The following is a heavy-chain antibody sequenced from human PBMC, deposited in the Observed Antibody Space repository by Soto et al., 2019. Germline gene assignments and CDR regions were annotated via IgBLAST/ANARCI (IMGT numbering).Heavy chain of an antibody. Sequence: SETLSLTCTVSGGSISSGDYYWRWIRQPPGKGLEWIGYIYYSGSTYYNPSLKSRVTISVDTSKNQFSLKLSSVTAADTAVYYCAREAYGDRVDYWGQGTLVTVSS. CDR1: GGSISSGDYY. D-gene: IGHD4-17*01. CDR2: IYYSGST. J-gene: IGHJ4*02. CDR3: AREAYGDRVDY. V-gene: IGHV4-30-4*01.